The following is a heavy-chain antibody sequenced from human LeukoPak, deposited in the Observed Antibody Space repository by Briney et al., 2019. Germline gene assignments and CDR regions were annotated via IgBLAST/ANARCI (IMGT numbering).Heavy chain of an antibody. Sequence: GGSLRLSCAASGFTFTDYYMGRIRQAPGKGLEWLSYISGSGTTIFYADSVKGRFTISRDNAKNSVDLQMNSLRAEDTAVYYCGRDFGLVGTKRSFDLWGQGTMVTVSS. CDR3: GRDFGLVGTKRSFDL. CDR1: GFTFTDYY. J-gene: IGHJ3*01. V-gene: IGHV3-11*01. CDR2: ISGSGTTI. D-gene: IGHD1-7*01.